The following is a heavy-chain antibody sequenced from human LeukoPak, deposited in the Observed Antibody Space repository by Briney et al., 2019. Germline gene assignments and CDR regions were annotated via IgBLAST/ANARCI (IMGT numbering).Heavy chain of an antibody. V-gene: IGHV5-51*01. J-gene: IGHJ4*02. Sequence: GESLKISCKGSGYSFTNYWIGWVRQMPGKGLEWMGIIYPGDSDTRYSPSFQGQVTISADKSISTAYLQWSSLKASDTAMYYCARETYYDILTGAFDYWGQGTLVTVSS. D-gene: IGHD3-9*01. CDR1: GYSFTNYW. CDR3: ARETYYDILTGAFDY. CDR2: IYPGDSDT.